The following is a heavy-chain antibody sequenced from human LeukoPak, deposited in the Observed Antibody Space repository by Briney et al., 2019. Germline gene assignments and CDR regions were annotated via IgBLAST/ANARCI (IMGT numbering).Heavy chain of an antibody. CDR2: ISGSAGST. V-gene: IGHV3-23*01. J-gene: IGHJ4*02. D-gene: IGHD4-17*01. CDR1: GFTFSSHA. Sequence: PGGSLRLSCAASGFTFSSHAMSWVRQAPGKGLEWVSSISGSAGSTYYADSVKGRFTISRDNSKNTLYLQMNSLRAEDTAVYYCAKDRGVYGDYGYYFDYWGQGTLVTVSS. CDR3: AKDRGVYGDYGYYFDY.